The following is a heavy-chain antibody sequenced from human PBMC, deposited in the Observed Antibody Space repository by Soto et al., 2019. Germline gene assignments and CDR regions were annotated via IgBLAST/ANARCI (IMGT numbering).Heavy chain of an antibody. J-gene: IGHJ4*02. CDR2: ISGSGGST. CDR1: GFTFRSYA. D-gene: IGHD3-10*01. Sequence: PGGSLRLSCAASGFTFRSYAMSWVRQAPGKGLEWVSAISGSGGSTYYADSVKGRFTISRDNSKNTLYLQMNSLRAEDTAVYYCAKYIAGLLWFGELLSFDYWGQGTLVTVSS. CDR3: AKYIAGLLWFGELLSFDY. V-gene: IGHV3-23*01.